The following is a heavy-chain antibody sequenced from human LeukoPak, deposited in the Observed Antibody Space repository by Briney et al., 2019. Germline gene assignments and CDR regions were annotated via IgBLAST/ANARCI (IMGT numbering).Heavy chain of an antibody. V-gene: IGHV3-7*01. CDR2: IKQESGEI. D-gene: IGHD1-26*01. CDR1: GFTFSSYW. CDR3: ARDKIVGPTRFDY. J-gene: IGHJ4*02. Sequence: GGSLRLSCVASGFTFSSYWMSWARQAPGKGPEWVANIKQESGEIYYVDSVKGRFTISRDNAKNSLYLQMNSLRAEDTAVYYCARDKIVGPTRFDYWGQGILVTVSS.